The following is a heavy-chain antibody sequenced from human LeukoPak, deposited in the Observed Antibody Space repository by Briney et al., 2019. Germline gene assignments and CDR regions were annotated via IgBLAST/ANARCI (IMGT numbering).Heavy chain of an antibody. CDR3: ATDKSYFDSRSHQGFDY. Sequence: GGSLRLSCAASGFTFSIYAMHWVRQAPGKGLEWVAVITHDGGNRYYADSVKGRFTISRDNSKSTLYLQMSSLRAEDTAVYYCATDKSYFDSRSHQGFDYWGQGTLVTVSP. CDR2: ITHDGGNR. CDR1: GFTFSIYA. J-gene: IGHJ4*02. V-gene: IGHV3-30*15. D-gene: IGHD3-10*01.